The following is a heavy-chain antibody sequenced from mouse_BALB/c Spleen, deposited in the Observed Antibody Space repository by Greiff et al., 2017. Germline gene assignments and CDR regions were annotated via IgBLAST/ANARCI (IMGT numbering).Heavy chain of an antibody. Sequence: EVKLMESGGDLVKPGGSLKLSCAASGFTFSSYGMSWVRQTPDKRLEWVATISSGGSTYYPDSVKGRITISRDNARNILYLQMSSLRSEDTAMYYCARDDYDGFDYWGQGTTLTVSS. V-gene: IGHV5-6-5*01. CDR2: ISSGGST. D-gene: IGHD2-4*01. CDR1: GFTFSSYG. J-gene: IGHJ2*01. CDR3: ARDDYDGFDY.